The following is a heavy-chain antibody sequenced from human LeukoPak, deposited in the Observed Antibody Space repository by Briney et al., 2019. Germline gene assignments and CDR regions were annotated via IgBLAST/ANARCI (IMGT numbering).Heavy chain of an antibody. CDR3: ARVNGVRGVITGWFDP. J-gene: IGHJ5*02. CDR1: GFTVSSNY. D-gene: IGHD3-10*01. Sequence: GGSLRLSCAASGFTVSSNYMSWVRQAPGKGLEWVSVIYSGGSTYYADSVKGRFTISRDNSKNTLYLQMNSLRAEDTAVYYCARVNGVRGVITGWFDPWGQGTLVTVSS. V-gene: IGHV3-53*01. CDR2: IYSGGST.